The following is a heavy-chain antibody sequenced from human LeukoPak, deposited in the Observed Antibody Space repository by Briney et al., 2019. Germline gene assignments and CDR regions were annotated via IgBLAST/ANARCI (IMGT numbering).Heavy chain of an antibody. CDR2: IFYSGST. CDR1: GGSISTYY. J-gene: IGHJ4*02. CDR3: ARSIAVAASAFDY. V-gene: IGHV4-59*08. D-gene: IGHD6-19*01. Sequence: PSETLSLTCTVSGGSISTYYWSWIRQPPGKGLEWIGYIFYSGSTNYNPSLKSRVTISVDTSKNQFSLKLSSVTAADTAVYYCARSIAVAASAFDYWGQGTLVTVSS.